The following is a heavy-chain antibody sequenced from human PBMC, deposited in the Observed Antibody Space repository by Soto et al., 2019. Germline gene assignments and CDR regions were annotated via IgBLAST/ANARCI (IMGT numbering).Heavy chain of an antibody. CDR3: ARGDNPRYPDY. Sequence: ASVKVSCKASGGTFSSYAISWVRQAPGQGLEWMGGIIPIFGTANYAQKFQGRVTITADKSTSTAYMELSSLRSEDTAVYYCARGDNPRYPDYWGQGTLVTVSS. D-gene: IGHD3-16*02. CDR1: GGTFSSYA. J-gene: IGHJ4*02. CDR2: IIPIFGTA. V-gene: IGHV1-69*06.